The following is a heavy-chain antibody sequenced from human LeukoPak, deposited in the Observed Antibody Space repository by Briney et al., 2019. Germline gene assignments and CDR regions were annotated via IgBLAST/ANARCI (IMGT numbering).Heavy chain of an antibody. J-gene: IGHJ4*02. CDR3: ARDKVVGATYFDY. CDR2: IHQDGGER. Sequence: PGGSLRLSCAASGFTFSSSAMSWVRQAPGKGPEWVANIHQDGGERYYVDSVKGRFTISRDNAKNSLYLQMDSLRAEDTAIYYCARDKVVGATYFDYWGQGILVTVSS. CDR1: GFTFSSSA. D-gene: IGHD1-26*01. V-gene: IGHV3-7*01.